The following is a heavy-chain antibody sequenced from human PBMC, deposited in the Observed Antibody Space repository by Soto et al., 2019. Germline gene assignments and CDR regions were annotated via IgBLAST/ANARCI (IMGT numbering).Heavy chain of an antibody. J-gene: IGHJ6*03. Sequence: GGSLRLSCAASGFTFSSYSMNWVRQAPGKGLEWVSSISSSSSYIYYADSVKGRFTISRDNAKNSLYLQMNSLRAEDTAVYYCARYAASYYYYMDVWGKGTTVTVSS. D-gene: IGHD2-8*01. CDR3: ARYAASYYYYMDV. CDR1: GFTFSSYS. V-gene: IGHV3-21*01. CDR2: ISSSSSYI.